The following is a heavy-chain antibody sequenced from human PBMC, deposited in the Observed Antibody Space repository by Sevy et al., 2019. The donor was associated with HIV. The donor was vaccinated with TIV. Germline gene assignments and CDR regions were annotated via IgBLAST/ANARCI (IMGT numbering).Heavy chain of an antibody. J-gene: IGHJ4*02. CDR1: GGSISSSSYY. CDR2: IYYSGST. V-gene: IGHV4-39*01. Sequence: SETLSLTCTVSGGSISSSSYYWGWIRQPPGKGLEWIGSIYYSGSTYYNPSLKSRVTISVDTSKNQFSLKLSSVTAAETAVYYCARHGCSSTSCFIPLYYFDYWGQGTLVTVSS. D-gene: IGHD2-2*01. CDR3: ARHGCSSTSCFIPLYYFDY.